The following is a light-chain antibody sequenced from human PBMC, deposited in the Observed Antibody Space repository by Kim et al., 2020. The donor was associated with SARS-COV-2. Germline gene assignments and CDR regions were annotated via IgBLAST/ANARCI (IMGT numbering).Light chain of an antibody. Sequence: LSPGEEATLPCRASQSVSSYLAWYQQKPGQAPRLLSYEASNRATGIPARFSGSGSGTDFILTISSLDPEDFAVYYCQQRSNWPRTFGQGTKVDIK. CDR2: EAS. J-gene: IGKJ1*01. CDR1: QSVSSY. CDR3: QQRSNWPRT. V-gene: IGKV3-11*01.